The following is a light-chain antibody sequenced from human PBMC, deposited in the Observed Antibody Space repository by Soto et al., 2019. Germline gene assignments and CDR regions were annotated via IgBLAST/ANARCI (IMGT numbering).Light chain of an antibody. CDR1: SSNIGAGYA. Sequence: QSVLTQPPSVSGAPGQRVTISCTGSSSNIGAGYAVHWYQQLPGTAPKLLIYANSNRPSGVPDRFSGSQSGTSASLAVTGLQAEDDADYYCQSYDSSLSGVVFGGGTKLTVL. CDR3: QSYDSSLSGVV. CDR2: ANS. J-gene: IGLJ2*01. V-gene: IGLV1-40*01.